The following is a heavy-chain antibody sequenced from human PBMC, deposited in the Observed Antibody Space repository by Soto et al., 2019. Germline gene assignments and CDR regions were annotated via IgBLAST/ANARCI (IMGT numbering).Heavy chain of an antibody. CDR2: ISSDGKRI. D-gene: IGHD6-19*01. CDR1: GFTFASSY. V-gene: IGHV3-64D*06. J-gene: IGHJ4*02. CDR3: VKVLDSSGWYYYDN. Sequence: PGGSLRLSCSASGFTFASSYMHWVRQAPGKRLEYVSAISSDGKRIYYADSVKGRFTISRDNSMNTLFLQMISLRPADTAIYYCVKVLDSSGWYYYDNWGQGVLVTVSS.